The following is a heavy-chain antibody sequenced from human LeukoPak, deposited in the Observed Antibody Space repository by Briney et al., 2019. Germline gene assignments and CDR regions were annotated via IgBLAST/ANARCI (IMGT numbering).Heavy chain of an antibody. D-gene: IGHD2-2*01. CDR3: AREYCSSTSCYDY. V-gene: IGHV1-2*02. CDR1: GYTFTGYY. Sequence: GASVKVSCKASGYTFTGYYMHWVRQAPGQGLEWMGWINPNSGGTNYAQKFQGRVTMTRDTSISTAYMELSRLRSDDTAVYYCAREYCSSTSCYDYWGQGTLVTGSS. J-gene: IGHJ4*02. CDR2: INPNSGGT.